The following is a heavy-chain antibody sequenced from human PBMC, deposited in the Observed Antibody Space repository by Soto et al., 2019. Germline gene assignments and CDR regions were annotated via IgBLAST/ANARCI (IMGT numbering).Heavy chain of an antibody. D-gene: IGHD3-22*01. CDR1: GYTFTSYA. CDR3: ARSDWYYYDSSGPYHFDY. V-gene: IGHV1-3*01. CDR2: INAGNGYT. Sequence: QVQLVQSGAEVKKPGASVKVSCKASGYTFTSYAMHWVRQAPGQRFEWMGWINAGNGYTKYSQKFQGRVTITRDTSASTADMELSSLRSEDTAVYYCARSDWYYYDSSGPYHFDYWGQGTLVTVSS. J-gene: IGHJ4*02.